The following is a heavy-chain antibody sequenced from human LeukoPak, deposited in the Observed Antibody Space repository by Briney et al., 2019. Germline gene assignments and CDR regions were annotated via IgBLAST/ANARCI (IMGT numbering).Heavy chain of an antibody. CDR3: TTVYCSTTSCKPGTDY. CDR1: GFTFSNAW. V-gene: IGHV3-15*01. Sequence: KTGGSLRLSCAASGFTFSNAWMSWVRQAPGKGLEWVGRIKSKTDSGTTDYAAPVKGRFTISRDDSKNTLYLQMDSLKTEDTAVYYCTTVYCSTTSCKPGTDYWGQGTLVTASS. CDR2: IKSKTDSGTT. J-gene: IGHJ4*02. D-gene: IGHD2-2*01.